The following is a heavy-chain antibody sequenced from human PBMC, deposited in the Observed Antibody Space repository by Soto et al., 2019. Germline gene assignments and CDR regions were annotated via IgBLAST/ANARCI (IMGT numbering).Heavy chain of an antibody. CDR2: INPSGGST. CDR1: GYTFTSYY. J-gene: IGHJ5*02. CDR3: ARAMRRGWFDP. Sequence: QVQLVQSGAEVKKPGASVKVSCKASGYTFTSYYMHWVRQAPGQGLEWMGIINPSGGSTSYAQKLQGRVTMTRDTSTSTVYMELSSLRSEDTVVYYCARAMRRGWFDPWGQGTLVTVSS. V-gene: IGHV1-46*03.